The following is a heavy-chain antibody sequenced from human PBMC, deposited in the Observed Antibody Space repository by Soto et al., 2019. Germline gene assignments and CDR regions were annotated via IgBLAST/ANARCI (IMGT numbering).Heavy chain of an antibody. J-gene: IGHJ4*02. CDR2: ISSNGGST. CDR1: GFTFSSYA. Sequence: GGSLRLSCSASGFTFSSYAMHWVRQAPGKGLEYVSAISSNGGSTYYADSVKGRFTISRDNSKNTLYLQMSSLRAEDTAVYYCVKDSWPYEWAMVRGVISRADYWGQGTLVTVSS. CDR3: VKDSWPYEWAMVRGVISRADY. D-gene: IGHD3-10*01. V-gene: IGHV3-64D*08.